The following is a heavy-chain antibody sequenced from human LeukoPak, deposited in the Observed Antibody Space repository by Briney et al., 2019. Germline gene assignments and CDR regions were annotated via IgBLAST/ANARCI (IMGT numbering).Heavy chain of an antibody. CDR3: ARGVVVVPAAYGWYYYYYYMDV. CDR2: INHSGST. D-gene: IGHD2-2*01. V-gene: IGHV4-34*01. J-gene: IGHJ6*03. CDR1: GGSFSGYY. Sequence: SETLSLTCAVYGGSFSGYYWSWIRQPPGKGLEWIGEINHSGSTNYNPSLKSRVTISVDTSKNQFSLKLSSVTAADTAVYYCARGVVVVPAAYGWYYYYYYMDVWGKGTTVTISS.